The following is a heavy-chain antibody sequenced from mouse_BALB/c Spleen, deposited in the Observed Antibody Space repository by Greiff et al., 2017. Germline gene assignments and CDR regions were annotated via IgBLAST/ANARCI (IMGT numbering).Heavy chain of an antibody. V-gene: IGHV3-2*02. D-gene: IGHD2-4*01. Sequence: EVQLQQSGPGLVKPSQSLSLTCTVTGYSITSDYAWNWIRQFPGNKLEWMGYISYSGSTSYNPSLKSRISITRDTSKNQFFLQLNSVTTEDTATYYCATTMIPYYAMDYWGQGTSVTVSS. CDR1: GYSITSDYA. CDR2: ISYSGST. J-gene: IGHJ4*01. CDR3: ATTMIPYYAMDY.